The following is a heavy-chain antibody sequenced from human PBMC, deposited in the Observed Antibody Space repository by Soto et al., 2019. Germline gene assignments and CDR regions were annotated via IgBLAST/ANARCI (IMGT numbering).Heavy chain of an antibody. V-gene: IGHV3-7*01. Sequence: EVQLVESGGGLVQPGGSLRLSCAASGFTFSSYWMSWVRQAPGKGLEWVANIKQDGSEKYYVDSVKGRFTISRDNAKNSLYQQMNSLRAEDTAVYYCARSLAYYYGSGSSFDYWGQGTLVTVSS. J-gene: IGHJ4*02. D-gene: IGHD3-10*01. CDR3: ARSLAYYYGSGSSFDY. CDR1: GFTFSSYW. CDR2: IKQDGSEK.